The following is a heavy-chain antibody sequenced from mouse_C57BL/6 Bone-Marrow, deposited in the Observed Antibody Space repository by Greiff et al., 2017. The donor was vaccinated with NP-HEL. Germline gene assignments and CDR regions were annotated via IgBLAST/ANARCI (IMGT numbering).Heavy chain of an antibody. CDR2: IHPNSGST. J-gene: IGHJ1*03. D-gene: IGHD1-1*01. Sequence: QVQLQQSGAELVKPGASVKLSCKASGYTFTSYWMHWVKQRPGQGLEWIGMIHPNSGSTNYNEKFKSKATLTVDKSSSTAYMQLSSLTSEDSAVYYCVPHYYGSRRYFDVWGTGTTVTVSS. CDR3: VPHYYGSRRYFDV. CDR1: GYTFTSYW. V-gene: IGHV1-64*01.